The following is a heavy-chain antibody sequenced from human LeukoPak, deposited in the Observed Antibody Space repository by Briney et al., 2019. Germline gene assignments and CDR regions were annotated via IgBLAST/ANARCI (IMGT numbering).Heavy chain of an antibody. V-gene: IGHV3-23*01. J-gene: IGHJ5*02. Sequence: GGSLRLSCAASGFTFSSYSMSWVRQAPGKGLEWVSAISGSGTSTYHAASVKGRFTISRDNSKDTLYLQMNSLTAEDTAMYYCAEVCGSSCYFPESWGQGTLVTVSS. D-gene: IGHD2-2*01. CDR3: AEVCGSSCYFPES. CDR1: GFTFSSYS. CDR2: ISGSGTST.